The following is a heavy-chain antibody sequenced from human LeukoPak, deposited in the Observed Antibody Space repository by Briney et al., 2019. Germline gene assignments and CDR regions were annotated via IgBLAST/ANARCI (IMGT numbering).Heavy chain of an antibody. J-gene: IGHJ4*02. V-gene: IGHV3-74*01. CDR1: GFTFRESA. D-gene: IGHD2-2*02. CDR2: INSDGSST. CDR3: AKGKVVPATIYDY. Sequence: GGSLRLSCRASGFTFRESAVHWARQTPGKGLVWVSRINSDGSSTSYADSVKGRFTISRDNSKNTLYLQMNSLRAEDTAVYYCAKGKVVPATIYDYWGQGTLVTVSS.